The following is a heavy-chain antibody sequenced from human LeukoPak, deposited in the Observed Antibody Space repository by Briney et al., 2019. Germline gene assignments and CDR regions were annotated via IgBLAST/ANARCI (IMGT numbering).Heavy chain of an antibody. V-gene: IGHV4-34*01. CDR1: GGSFSGYY. J-gene: IGHJ1*01. CDR3: ARASSGWSGRYFQH. Sequence: SETLSLTCAVYGGSFSGYYWSWIRQPPGKGLEWIGEINHSGSTNYNPSLKSRVTISVDTSKNQFSLKLSSVTAADTAVYYCARASSGWSGRYFQHWGQGTLVTVSS. D-gene: IGHD6-19*01. CDR2: INHSGST.